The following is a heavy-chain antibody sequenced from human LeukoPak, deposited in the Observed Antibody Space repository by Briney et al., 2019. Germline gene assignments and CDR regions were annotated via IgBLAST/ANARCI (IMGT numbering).Heavy chain of an antibody. CDR1: GGSISSGGYS. CDR3: AREGGDYGVIDY. D-gene: IGHD4-17*01. CDR2: IYHSGSA. J-gene: IGHJ4*02. V-gene: IGHV4-30-2*01. Sequence: TSQTLSLTCAVSGGSISSGGYSWSWIRQPPGKGLEWIGYIYHSGSAYYNPSLKSRVTISVDRSKNQFSLKLSSVTAADTAVYYCAREGGDYGVIDYWGQGTLVTVSS.